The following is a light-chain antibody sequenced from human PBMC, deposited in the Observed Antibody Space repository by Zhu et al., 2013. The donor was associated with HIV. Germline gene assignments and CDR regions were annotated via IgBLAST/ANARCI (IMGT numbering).Light chain of an antibody. CDR3: QQYGRSPAT. CDR1: QSVSSSY. CDR2: AAS. V-gene: IGKV3-20*01. Sequence: EIVLTQSPGTLSLSPGERATLSCRASQSVSSSYLAWYQQKPGQAPRLLIYAASSRATGIPDRFSGSGSGTDFTLTISGLEPDDFAVYYCQQYGRSPATFGGGTKVEIK. J-gene: IGKJ4*01.